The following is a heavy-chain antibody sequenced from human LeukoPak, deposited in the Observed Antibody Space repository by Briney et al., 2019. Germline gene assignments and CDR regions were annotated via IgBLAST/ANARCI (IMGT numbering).Heavy chain of an antibody. CDR2: ISTNGGRT. V-gene: IGHV3-23*01. J-gene: IGHJ4*02. CDR3: VKGSAGSRPYYFDY. CDR1: GFTLSSYA. Sequence: GGSLRLSGAASGFTLSSYAMSWVRQAPGEGLEWVSAISTNGGRTYFADSVKGRFTITRDNSKNTLSLEMNSLRPEDTAVYYCVKGSAGSRPYYFDYWGQGTLLTVSS. D-gene: IGHD6-13*01.